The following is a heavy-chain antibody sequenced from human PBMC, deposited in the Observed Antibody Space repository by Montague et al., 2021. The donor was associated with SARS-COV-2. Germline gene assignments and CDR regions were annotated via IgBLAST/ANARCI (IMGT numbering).Heavy chain of an antibody. Sequence: SETLSLTCAVYGESFSGYYWTWIRQPPGKGLEWTGEINHRGSTKYNPSLKSRVTISVDTSKNQFSLRLSSVTAADTAVYYCARGHQGATMIVVVMVGEQYYFDYWGQGILVTVSS. CDR3: ARGHQGATMIVVVMVGEQYYFDY. CDR1: GESFSGYY. CDR2: INHRGST. D-gene: IGHD3-22*01. J-gene: IGHJ4*02. V-gene: IGHV4-34*01.